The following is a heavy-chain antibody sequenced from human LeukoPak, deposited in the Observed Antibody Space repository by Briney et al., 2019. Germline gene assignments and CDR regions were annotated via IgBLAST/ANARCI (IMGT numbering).Heavy chain of an antibody. CDR2: LYRGGTT. CDR3: ARVNRGAYDS. Sequence: GGSLRLSCAASGFTFSSDAMSCVRQAPGKGLEWISVLYRGGTTYYADSVKGRFSISRDNSNNTLYLQMNSLRAEDTAVYYCARVNRGAYDSWGQGTLVTVSS. CDR1: GFTFSSDA. V-gene: IGHV3-53*01. J-gene: IGHJ5*02. D-gene: IGHD5-12*01.